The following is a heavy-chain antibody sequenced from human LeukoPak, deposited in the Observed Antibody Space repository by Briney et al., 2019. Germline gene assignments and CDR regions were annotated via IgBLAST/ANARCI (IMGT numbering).Heavy chain of an antibody. Sequence: SETLSLTCAVYGGSFSGYYWSWIRQPPGKGLEWIGEINHSGSTNYNPSLKSRVTISVDTSKNQFSLRVSSVTAADTAVYYCARALGYCSGGSCYSGYFDYWGQGTLVTVSS. CDR2: INHSGST. V-gene: IGHV4-34*01. D-gene: IGHD2-15*01. CDR3: ARALGYCSGGSCYSGYFDY. CDR1: GGSFSGYY. J-gene: IGHJ4*02.